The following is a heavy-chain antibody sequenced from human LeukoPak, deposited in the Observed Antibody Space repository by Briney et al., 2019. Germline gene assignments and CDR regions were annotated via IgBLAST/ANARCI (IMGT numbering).Heavy chain of an antibody. V-gene: IGHV4-59*11. J-gene: IGHJ5*02. CDR1: GGSISSHY. Sequence: SETLSLTCTVSGGSISSHYWSWIRQPPGKGLEWIGYIYYSGSTNYNPSLKSRVTISVDTSKNQFSLKLSSVTAADTAVYYCARTYQARETNYNWFDPWGQGTLVTVSS. CDR3: ARTYQARETNYNWFDP. D-gene: IGHD2-2*01. CDR2: IYYSGST.